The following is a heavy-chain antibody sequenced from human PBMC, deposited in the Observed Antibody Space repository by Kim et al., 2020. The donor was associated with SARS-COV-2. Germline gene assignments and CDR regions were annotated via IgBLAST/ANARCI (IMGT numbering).Heavy chain of an antibody. CDR3: AKDLLPTGSYYYYGMDV. V-gene: IGHV3-33*06. CDR1: GFTFSSYG. Sequence: GGSLRLSCAASGFTFSSYGMHWVRQAPGKGLEWVAVIWYDGSNKYYADSVKGRFTISRDNSKNTLYLQMNSLRAEDTAVYYCAKDLLPTGSYYYYGMDVWGQGTTVTVSS. CDR2: IWYDGSNK. D-gene: IGHD6-25*01. J-gene: IGHJ6*02.